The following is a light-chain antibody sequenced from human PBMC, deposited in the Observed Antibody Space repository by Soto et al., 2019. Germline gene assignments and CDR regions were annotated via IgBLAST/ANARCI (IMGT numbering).Light chain of an antibody. V-gene: IGKV1-17*01. CDR3: LQYNSPPLT. J-gene: IGKJ1*01. CDR2: GAS. CDR1: QGIRYA. Sequence: DIQMTQSPSSLSASVGDRVTITCRASQGIRYALGWYQQKPGTAPKRLIYGASILQNGVPSRFGGSGSGTEFTLTISCLQPEDFATYYCLQYNSPPLTFGQGTKVEI.